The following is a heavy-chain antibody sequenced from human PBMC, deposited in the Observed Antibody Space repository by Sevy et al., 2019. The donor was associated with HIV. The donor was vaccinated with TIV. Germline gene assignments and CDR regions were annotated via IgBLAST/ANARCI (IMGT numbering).Heavy chain of an antibody. J-gene: IGHJ6*02. D-gene: IGHD3-10*01. V-gene: IGHV4-30-4*01. CDR2: IYYSGST. CDR1: GGSISSGDYY. CDR3: ATMGAYYYGSGATYGMDV. Sequence: SETLSLTCTVSGGSISSGDYYWSWIRQPPGKGLEWIGYIYYSGSTYYNPSLKSRVTISVDTSKNQFSLKLSSVTAAETAVYYCATMGAYYYGSGATYGMDVWGQGTTVTVSS.